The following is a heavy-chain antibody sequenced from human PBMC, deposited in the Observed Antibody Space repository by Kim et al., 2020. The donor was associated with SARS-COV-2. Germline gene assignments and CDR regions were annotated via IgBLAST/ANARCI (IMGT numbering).Heavy chain of an antibody. CDR2: IKQDGSEK. J-gene: IGHJ4*02. V-gene: IGHV3-7*03. D-gene: IGHD3-10*01. CDR3: ARVDNYYGSGSYSPDY. Sequence: GGSLRLSCAASGFTFSSYWMSWVRQAPGKGLEWVANIKQDGSEKYYVDSVKGQFTISRDNAKNSLYLQMNSLRAEDTAVYYCARVDNYYGSGSYSPDYWGQGTLVTVSS. CDR1: GFTFSSYW.